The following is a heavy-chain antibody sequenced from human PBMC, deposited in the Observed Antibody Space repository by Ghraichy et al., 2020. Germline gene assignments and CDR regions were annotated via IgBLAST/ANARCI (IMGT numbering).Heavy chain of an antibody. CDR3: ARASRVVRFYYYDGMDV. CDR2: ISTSSRSI. J-gene: IGHJ6*02. Sequence: GGSLRLSCVGSGFTFGDYNLNWVRQSPGKGLEWISYISTSSRSIFYADSVKGRFTISRDNAQNSLFLQMRSLRDEDTAVYYCARASRVVRFYYYDGMDVWGQGTTVTVYS. V-gene: IGHV3-48*02. CDR1: GFTFGDYN. D-gene: IGHD4-23*01.